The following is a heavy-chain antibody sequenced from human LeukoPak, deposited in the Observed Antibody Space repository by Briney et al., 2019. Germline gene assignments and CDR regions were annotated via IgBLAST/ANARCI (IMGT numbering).Heavy chain of an antibody. Sequence: GGSLRLSCAASGFSFSNYWMHWVRQAPGKGLVWVSRISSDGSDTIYADSVKGRFAMSRDNAKSSLYLQMNSLRAEDTAVYYCARGPRGYDSSGGPWGQGTLVTVSS. CDR3: ARGPRGYDSSGGP. CDR1: GFSFSNYW. CDR2: ISSDGSDT. D-gene: IGHD3-22*01. J-gene: IGHJ5*02. V-gene: IGHV3-74*01.